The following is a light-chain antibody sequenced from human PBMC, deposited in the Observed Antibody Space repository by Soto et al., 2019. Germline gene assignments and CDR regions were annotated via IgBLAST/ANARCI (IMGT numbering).Light chain of an antibody. CDR1: SSDVGGYKY. CDR2: DVT. CDR3: SSYAGSDTWV. Sequence: QSALTQPRSVSGSPGQSVTISCTGTSSDVGGYKYVSWYEQHPVKAPKLMIYDVTKRPSGVPDRFSGSKSGNTASLTVSGLQAEDEADYYCSSYAGSDTWVFGTGTKLTVL. V-gene: IGLV2-11*01. J-gene: IGLJ1*01.